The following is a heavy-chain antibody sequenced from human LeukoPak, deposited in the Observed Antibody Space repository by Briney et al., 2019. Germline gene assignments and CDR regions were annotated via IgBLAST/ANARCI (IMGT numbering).Heavy chain of an antibody. CDR2: IIPIFGAA. CDR3: ARGNGELVGFDY. CDR1: GGTFSSYV. D-gene: IGHD6-6*01. J-gene: IGHJ4*02. V-gene: IGHV1-69*05. Sequence: SVKVSCKASGGTFSSYVISWVRQAPGQGREWMGRIIPIFGAAQYAHKLQGRVTIPTDESTSTAYMGLSSLRSEDTAVYYCARGNGELVGFDYWGQGTLVTVSS.